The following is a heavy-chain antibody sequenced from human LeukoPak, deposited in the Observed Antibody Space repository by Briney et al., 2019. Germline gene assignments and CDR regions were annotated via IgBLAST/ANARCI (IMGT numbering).Heavy chain of an antibody. V-gene: IGHV3-7*01. D-gene: IGHD4-23*01. CDR3: ARDDYGGTRY. J-gene: IGHJ4*02. CDR2: IKQDGCEK. Sequence: GGSLRLSCAASGFTFTNYWMSGVRQAPGKGLEWVANIKQDGCEKYYVDSVKGRFTIHRDNAKNSLYLQMNSLRAEDTALYYCARDDYGGTRYWGQGTLVTVSS. CDR1: GFTFTNYW.